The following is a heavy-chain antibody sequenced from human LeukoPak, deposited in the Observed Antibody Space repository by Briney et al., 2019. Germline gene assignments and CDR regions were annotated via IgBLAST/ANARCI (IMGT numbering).Heavy chain of an antibody. CDR1: GYTFTSYG. Sequence: GASVKVSCQASGYTFTSYGISWVRQAPGQGLEWMGWISAYNGNTNYAQKLQGRVTMTTDTSTSTAYMELRSLRSDDTAVYYCARGPASDYDILTGYFNYYYYYGMDVWGQGTTVTVSS. J-gene: IGHJ6*02. CDR2: ISAYNGNT. D-gene: IGHD3-9*01. CDR3: ARGPASDYDILTGYFNYYYYYGMDV. V-gene: IGHV1-18*01.